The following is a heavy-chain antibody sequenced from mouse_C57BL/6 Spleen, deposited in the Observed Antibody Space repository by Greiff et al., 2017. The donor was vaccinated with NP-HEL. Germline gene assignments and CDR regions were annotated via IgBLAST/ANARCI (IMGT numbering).Heavy chain of an antibody. J-gene: IGHJ4*01. Sequence: QVQLQQPGAELVKPGASVKLSCKASGYTFTSYWITWVKQRPGQGLEWIGDIYPGSGSTNYNEKFKSKATLTVDTSSSTAYMQLRSLTSEDSAVYYSARSGLLRAMDYWGQGTSVTVSS. CDR3: ARSGLLRAMDY. CDR2: IYPGSGST. D-gene: IGHD2-3*01. CDR1: GYTFTSYW. V-gene: IGHV1-55*01.